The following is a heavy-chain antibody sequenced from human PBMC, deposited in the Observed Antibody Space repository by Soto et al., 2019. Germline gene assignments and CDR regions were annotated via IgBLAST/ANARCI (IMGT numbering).Heavy chain of an antibody. V-gene: IGHV3-74*01. Sequence: EVQLVESGGGLVQPGGSLRLSCAASGFTFSSYWMHWVRQAPGKGLVWVSRINSDGSSTSYADSVKGRFTISRDNAKNTLYLQMNSLRAEDTAVYYCARDAWQQWPAGGFDPWGQGTLVTVSS. CDR1: GFTFSSYW. D-gene: IGHD6-19*01. CDR3: ARDAWQQWPAGGFDP. J-gene: IGHJ5*02. CDR2: INSDGSST.